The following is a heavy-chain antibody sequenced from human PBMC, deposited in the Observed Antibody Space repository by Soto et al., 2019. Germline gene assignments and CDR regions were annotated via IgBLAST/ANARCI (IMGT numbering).Heavy chain of an antibody. CDR1: GFTFSHYA. CDR2: MSYDGSNE. J-gene: IGHJ4*02. Sequence: QVPLVESGGGVVQPGRSLRLSCAASGFTFSHYAMHWVRQAPGKGLEWVALMSYDGSNEYYADSVKGRFTISRDNSKNTLYLQMNSLRAEDTAVYYCAKDGSHNFDYGGQGTLVTVSS. D-gene: IGHD1-26*01. CDR3: AKDGSHNFDY. V-gene: IGHV3-30*18.